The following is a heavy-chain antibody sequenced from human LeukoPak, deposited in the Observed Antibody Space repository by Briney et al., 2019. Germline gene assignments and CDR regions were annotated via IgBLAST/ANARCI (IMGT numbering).Heavy chain of an antibody. CDR1: GFTFDDYG. J-gene: IGHJ4*02. CDR3: ARDRLSSGWYRVFRRTTGFDY. CDR2: INWNGGST. D-gene: IGHD6-19*01. Sequence: PGGSLRLSCAASGFTFDDYGMSWVRQAPGKGLEWVSGINWNGGSTGYADSVKGRFTISRDNAKNSLYLQMNSLRAEDTAVYYCARDRLSSGWYRVFRRTTGFDYWGQGTLVTVSS. V-gene: IGHV3-20*04.